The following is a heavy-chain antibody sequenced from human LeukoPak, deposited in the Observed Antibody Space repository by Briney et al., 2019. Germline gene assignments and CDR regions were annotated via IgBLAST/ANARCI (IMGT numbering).Heavy chain of an antibody. J-gene: IGHJ4*02. CDR1: GYSFTSYW. CDR3: ARLFLPYYYDSSGYYEFDY. D-gene: IGHD3-22*01. CDR2: IYPGDSDT. Sequence: GESLKISCKGSGYSFTSYWIGWVCQMPGKGLEWMGIIYPGDSDTRYSPSFQGQVTISADKSISTAYLQWSSLKASDTAMYYCARLFLPYYYDSSGYYEFDYWGQGTLVTVSS. V-gene: IGHV5-51*01.